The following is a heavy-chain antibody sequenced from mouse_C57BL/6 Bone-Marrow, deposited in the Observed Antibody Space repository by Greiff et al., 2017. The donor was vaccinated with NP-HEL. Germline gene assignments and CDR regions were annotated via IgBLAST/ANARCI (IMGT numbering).Heavy chain of an antibody. D-gene: IGHD1-1*02. V-gene: IGHV1-61*01. CDR3: ARWVYGYYYAMDY. CDR2: IYPSDSET. Sequence: VQLQQPGAELVRPGSSVKLSCKASGYTFTSYWMDWVKQRPGQGLEWIGNIYPSDSETHYNQKFKDKATLTVDKSSSTAYMQLSSLTSEDSAVYYCARWVYGYYYAMDYWGQGTSVTVSS. CDR1: GYTFTSYW. J-gene: IGHJ4*01.